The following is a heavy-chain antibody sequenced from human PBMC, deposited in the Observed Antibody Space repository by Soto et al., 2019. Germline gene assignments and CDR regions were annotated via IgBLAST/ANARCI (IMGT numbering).Heavy chain of an antibody. CDR3: AKSRVVVVPAAISFPYYYYYMDV. CDR1: GFTFSSYA. V-gene: IGHV3-23*01. D-gene: IGHD2-2*01. Sequence: EVQLLESVGGLVQPGGSLRLSCAASGFTFSSYAMSWVRQAPGKGLEWVSAISGSGGSTYYADSVKGRFTISRDNSKNTLYLQMNSLRAEDTAVYYCAKSRVVVVPAAISFPYYYYYMDVWGKGTTVTVSS. J-gene: IGHJ6*03. CDR2: ISGSGGST.